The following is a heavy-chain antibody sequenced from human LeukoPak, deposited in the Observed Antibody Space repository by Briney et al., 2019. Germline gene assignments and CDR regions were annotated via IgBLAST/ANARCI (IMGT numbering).Heavy chain of an antibody. D-gene: IGHD1-1*01. CDR2: SNKEGSFT. CDR3: VRGTSAWNGIDY. CDR1: GFTFSSYS. V-gene: IGHV3-74*01. Sequence: GGSLRLSCAASGFTFSSYSMNWVRQAPGKGLVWVSRSNKEGSFTDYADSVKGRFTISRDNAKNTLYLQMNSLRAEDTAVYYCVRGTSAWNGIDYWGQGTLVTVSS. J-gene: IGHJ4*02.